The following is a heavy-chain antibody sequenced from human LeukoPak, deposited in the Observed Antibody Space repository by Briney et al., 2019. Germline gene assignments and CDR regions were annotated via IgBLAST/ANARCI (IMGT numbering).Heavy chain of an antibody. J-gene: IGHJ4*02. V-gene: IGHV4-59*01. CDR1: GGSISSYY. Sequence: PSETLSLTCTVSGGSISSYYWSWIRQPPGKGLEWIGYIYYSGSTNYNPSLKSRVTISVDTSKNQFSLKLSSVTAADTAVYYCARDGWVRGVKTYFDYWGQGTLVTVSS. CDR3: ARDGWVRGVKTYFDY. CDR2: IYYSGST. D-gene: IGHD3-10*01.